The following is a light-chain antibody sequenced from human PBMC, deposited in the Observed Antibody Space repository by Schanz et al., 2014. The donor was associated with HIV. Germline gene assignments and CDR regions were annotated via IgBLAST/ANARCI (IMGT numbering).Light chain of an antibody. CDR1: TSSIKTNT. Sequence: QLVLTQPPSASGTPGQRVTISCSGSTSSIKTNTVNWFQQLPGTAPKLLIYNTYHRPSGVPDRFSGSESGTSASLAISGLQSEDEADYYCAGWDDSLNVWVFRGGTKLTVL. J-gene: IGLJ3*02. V-gene: IGLV1-44*01. CDR3: AGWDDSLNVWV. CDR2: NTY.